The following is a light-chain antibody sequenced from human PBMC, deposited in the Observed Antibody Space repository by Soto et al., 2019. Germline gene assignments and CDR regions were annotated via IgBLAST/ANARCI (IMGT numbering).Light chain of an antibody. CDR2: GAS. Sequence: DIQMTQSPSSVSAYVGDRVTITCRASQGLSSWLAWYHQRPGKAPNLLIYGASNLESGVPSRFSGSESGTSFTLTISSLTPEDFATHYCQQTNSFPFTFGQGTRLEIK. CDR3: QQTNSFPFT. J-gene: IGKJ5*01. CDR1: QGLSSW. V-gene: IGKV1D-12*01.